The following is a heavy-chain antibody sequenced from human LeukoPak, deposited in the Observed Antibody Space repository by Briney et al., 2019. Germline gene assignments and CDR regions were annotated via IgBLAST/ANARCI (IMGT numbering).Heavy chain of an antibody. J-gene: IGHJ4*02. D-gene: IGHD4-17*01. Sequence: GGSLRLSCSASGFAFSSYAMHWVRQAPGKGLEYVSAISSNGGSTYYADSVKGRFTISRDNSKNTLYLQMSSLRAEDTAVYYCVKDTHYGDYLLVNWGQGTLVTVSS. V-gene: IGHV3-64D*06. CDR3: VKDTHYGDYLLVN. CDR2: ISSNGGST. CDR1: GFAFSSYA.